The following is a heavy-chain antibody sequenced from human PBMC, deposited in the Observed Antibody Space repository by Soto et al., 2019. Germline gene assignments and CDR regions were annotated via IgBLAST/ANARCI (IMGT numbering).Heavy chain of an antibody. D-gene: IGHD6-19*01. V-gene: IGHV1-69*13. CDR2: IIPIFDTA. CDR1: GGTFSSYA. Sequence: SVKVSCKASGGTFSSYAISWVRQAPGQGLEWMGGIIPIFDTANYAQKFQGRVTITADESTSTAYMELSSLRSEDTAVYYCARDLAVAVAGVFYWFDPWGQGTLVTVSS. J-gene: IGHJ5*02. CDR3: ARDLAVAVAGVFYWFDP.